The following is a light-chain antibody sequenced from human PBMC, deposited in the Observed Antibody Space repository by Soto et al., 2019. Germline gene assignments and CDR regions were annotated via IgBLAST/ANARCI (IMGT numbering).Light chain of an antibody. V-gene: IGLV2-8*01. J-gene: IGLJ3*02. CDR3: TSYAGSNIWV. CDR1: SSDVGAYKY. CDR2: EVS. Sequence: QSALTQPPSASGSPGQSVTISCTGTSSDVGAYKYVSWYQQYPGKAPKLMIYEVSKRPSGVPGRFSGSKSGNTASLTVSGLQAEDEADYYCTSYAGSNIWVFGGGTQLTVL.